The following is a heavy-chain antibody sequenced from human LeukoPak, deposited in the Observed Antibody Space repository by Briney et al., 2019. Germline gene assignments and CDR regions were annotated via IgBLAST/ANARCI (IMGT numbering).Heavy chain of an antibody. CDR1: GGSVSSSSYY. CDR2: IYYDGST. V-gene: IGHV4-39*07. Sequence: SETLSLTGTVSGGSVSSSSYYWGWIRQPPGKGLEWIGTIYYDGSTYYNPSLKSRVTISVDTSKNQFSLKLSSVTAADTAVYYCARSGRGYSSGWYLGEIDYWGQGTLVTVSS. J-gene: IGHJ4*02. D-gene: IGHD6-19*01. CDR3: ARSGRGYSSGWYLGEIDY.